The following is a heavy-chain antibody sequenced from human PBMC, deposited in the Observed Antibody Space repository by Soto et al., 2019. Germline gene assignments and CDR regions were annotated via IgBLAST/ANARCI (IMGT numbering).Heavy chain of an antibody. CDR3: AGQPTAGSYYDLGSYYYYYAMDV. Sequence: SETLCLTCTVAGVSMSNYYWSWIRQPPGRGLEWIGYIYYDGSTYYNPSLKGRVTISVDTSNNQFSLKLSSVTAADTAVYYCAGQPTAGSYYDLGSYYYYYAMDVWGQGTTVTVSS. CDR1: GVSMSNYY. V-gene: IGHV4-59*04. CDR2: IYYDGST. D-gene: IGHD3-10*01. J-gene: IGHJ6*02.